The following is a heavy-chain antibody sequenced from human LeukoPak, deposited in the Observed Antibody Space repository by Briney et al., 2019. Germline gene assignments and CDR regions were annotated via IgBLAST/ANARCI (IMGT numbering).Heavy chain of an antibody. CDR3: ARDKYDSSGYYYRRNYYYGMDV. Sequence: PGGSLRLSCAASGFTVSSNYMSWVRQAPGKGLEWVSYISGSGDIIHHADSMKGRFTISRDNAKNSLYLQMNSLRAEDTAVYYCARDKYDSSGYYYRRNYYYGMDVWGQGTTVTVSS. D-gene: IGHD3-22*01. J-gene: IGHJ6*02. CDR2: ISGSGDII. V-gene: IGHV3-11*01. CDR1: GFTVSSNY.